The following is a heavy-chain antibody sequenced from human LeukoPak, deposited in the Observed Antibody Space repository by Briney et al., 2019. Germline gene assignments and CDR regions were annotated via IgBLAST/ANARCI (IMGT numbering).Heavy chain of an antibody. V-gene: IGHV4-4*02. CDR1: GGSISTNNW. J-gene: IGHJ4*02. CDR3: ARDVGARLPGF. Sequence: SGTLSLTCAVSGGSISTNNWWSWVRQAPGKGLEWIGEMYHSGSINYNPSLKSRATISVDKSKNQFSLNLSSVTAADTAVYYCARDVGARLPGFWGQGFLVTVSS. CDR2: MYHSGSI. D-gene: IGHD6-6*01.